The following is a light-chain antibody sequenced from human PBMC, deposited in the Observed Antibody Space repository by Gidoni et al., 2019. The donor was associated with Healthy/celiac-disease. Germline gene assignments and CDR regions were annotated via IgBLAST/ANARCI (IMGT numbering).Light chain of an antibody. CDR3: QQSYSTLFT. V-gene: IGKV1-39*01. CDR2: AAS. CDR1: QSIRSY. J-gene: IGKJ3*01. Sequence: DLQMTQSPSSLSASVGDRVTITCRASQSIRSYLNLYQQKPGKDPKLLIYAASSLQSGVPSRFSGSGSGTDFTLTISSLQPEDFATYYCQQSYSTLFTFGPGTKVDIK.